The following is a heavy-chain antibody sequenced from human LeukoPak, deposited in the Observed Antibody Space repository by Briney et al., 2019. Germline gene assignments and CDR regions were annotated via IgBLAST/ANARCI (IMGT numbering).Heavy chain of an antibody. V-gene: IGHV4-59*08. CDR1: GGSISSYY. CDR3: ARHADY. J-gene: IGHJ4*02. Sequence: SETLSLTCTVSGGSISSYYWSWIRQPPGKGLEWIGYIHYSGSTKYNPSLKSRVTIPVDTSKNQFSLKLSSVTAADTAVYYCARHADYWGQGTLVTVSS. CDR2: IHYSGST.